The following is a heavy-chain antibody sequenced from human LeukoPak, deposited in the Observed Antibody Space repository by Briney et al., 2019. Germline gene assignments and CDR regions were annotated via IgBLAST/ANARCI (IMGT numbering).Heavy chain of an antibody. D-gene: IGHD2-15*01. CDR1: GFTFSNAW. CDR2: IKSKPAGGST. Sequence: GGSLRLSCTASGFTFSNAWMSWVRQAPGKGLEWVGRIKSKPAGGSTDYAAPIKGRFTISRDDSKNTLYLQVNSLKVEDTAVYYCAKVPGATLPVHWGQGTLVTVSS. V-gene: IGHV3-15*01. J-gene: IGHJ4*02. CDR3: AKVPGATLPVH.